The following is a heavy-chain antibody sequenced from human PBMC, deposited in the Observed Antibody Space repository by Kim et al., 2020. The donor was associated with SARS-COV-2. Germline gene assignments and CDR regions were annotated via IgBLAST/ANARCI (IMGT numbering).Heavy chain of an antibody. CDR1: GAPISGINCY. Sequence: SETLSLTCSVSGAPISGINCYWGWIRQPPGKGLEWIGGICHSGNTHYNPSLKSRVTISTDTSKNQFSLKLTSVTAADTAMYYCARDQVESYDDSTSGID. CDR2: ICHSGNT. J-gene: IGHJ4*01. CDR3: ARDQVESYDDSTSGID. V-gene: IGHV4-39*07. D-gene: IGHD3-10*01.